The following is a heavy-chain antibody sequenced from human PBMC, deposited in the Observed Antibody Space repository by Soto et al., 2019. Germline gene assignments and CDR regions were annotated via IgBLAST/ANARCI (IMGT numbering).Heavy chain of an antibody. CDR3: ARARRDGSSRYFDY. CDR1: GFTFSSYD. CDR2: ISYDGSNK. V-gene: IGHV3-30*04. J-gene: IGHJ4*02. D-gene: IGHD6-13*01. Sequence: GGSLRLSCAASGFTFSSYDMHWVRQAPGKGLEWVAVISYDGSNKYYADSVKGRFTISRDNSKNTLYLQMNSLRAEDTAVYYCARARRDGSSRYFDYWGQGTLVTVSS.